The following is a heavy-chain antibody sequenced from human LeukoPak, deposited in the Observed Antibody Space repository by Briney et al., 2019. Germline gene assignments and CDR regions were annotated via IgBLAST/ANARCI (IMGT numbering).Heavy chain of an antibody. Sequence: SETLSLTCTVSGGSISGFYWSWIRQPPGKGLEWIGYIYYSGSIAYNPSLKSRVTISVDTSKNQFSLSLSSVTAADTAVYYCARITFVVEGYGMDVWGQGTTVTVSS. CDR2: IYYSGSI. CDR1: GGSISGFY. CDR3: ARITFVVEGYGMDV. V-gene: IGHV4-59*08. D-gene: IGHD2-21*01. J-gene: IGHJ6*02.